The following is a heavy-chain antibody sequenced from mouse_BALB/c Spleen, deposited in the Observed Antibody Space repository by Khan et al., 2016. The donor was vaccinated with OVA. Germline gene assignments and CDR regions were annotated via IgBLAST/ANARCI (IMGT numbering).Heavy chain of an antibody. CDR1: GFSLTSYA. CDR2: IWAGGST. Sequence: QVQLKESGPGLVAPSQSLSITCTVTGFSLTSYAIHWIRQPPGKGLEWLGVIWAGGSTNYNSALMSRLSISKDNSKSQLFVKMNSLQTHDTATYYCARNREPDYFDYWGQGTTLTVSS. CDR3: ARNREPDYFDY. J-gene: IGHJ2*01. V-gene: IGHV2-9*02.